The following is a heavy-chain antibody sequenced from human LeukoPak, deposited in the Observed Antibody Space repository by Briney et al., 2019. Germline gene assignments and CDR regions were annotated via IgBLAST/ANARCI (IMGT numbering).Heavy chain of an antibody. CDR3: ATLPGIAVAGYFDY. J-gene: IGHJ4*02. Sequence: PGGSLRLSCAASEFTFSSYSMNWVRQAPGKGLEWVSYITNSGNSKSYADSVKGRFTISRDNSKSTLYLQMNSLRAEDTAVYYCATLPGIAVAGYFDYWGQGTLVTVSS. V-gene: IGHV3-48*01. CDR1: EFTFSSYS. D-gene: IGHD6-19*01. CDR2: ITNSGNSK.